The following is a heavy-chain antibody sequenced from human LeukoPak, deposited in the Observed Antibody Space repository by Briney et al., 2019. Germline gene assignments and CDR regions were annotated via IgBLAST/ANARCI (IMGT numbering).Heavy chain of an antibody. V-gene: IGHV5-51*01. D-gene: IGHD5-12*01. CDR2: IYPGDSDT. CDR1: GYTFTNYW. Sequence: GESLKISCKASGYTFTNYWIGWVRQMPGKGLEWMGTIYPGDSDTRYSPSFQSQVTISADKSISTAYLQWSSLRTSDTAMYYCARRAYSHEWFDPWGQGTLVTVSS. J-gene: IGHJ5*02. CDR3: ARRAYSHEWFDP.